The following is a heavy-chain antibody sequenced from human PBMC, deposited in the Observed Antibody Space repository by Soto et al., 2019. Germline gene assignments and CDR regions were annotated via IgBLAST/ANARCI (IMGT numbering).Heavy chain of an antibody. J-gene: IGHJ5*02. CDR1: GGSVSSGSYY. V-gene: IGHV4-61*01. Sequence: QVQLQESGPGLVKPSETLSLTCTVSGGSVSSGSYYWSWIRQPPGKGLEWIGYIYYSGSTNYNPSLKSRVTIAVDPSKNLFSLKLSSVTAADTAVYYCAREGWSRGWYYWFDPWGQGTLVTVSS. D-gene: IGHD6-19*01. CDR3: AREGWSRGWYYWFDP. CDR2: IYYSGST.